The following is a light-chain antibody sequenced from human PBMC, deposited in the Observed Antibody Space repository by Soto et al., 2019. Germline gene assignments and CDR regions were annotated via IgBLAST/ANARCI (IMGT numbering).Light chain of an antibody. Sequence: QSVLTQPRSVSGSPGQSVTLSCTGTSSDVGGSDYVSWFEHYPGKGPKLLIYDVTRRPSGVPDRFSDSKSGNTAALTISGLQVEDEADYYCCSHAGSYTFRVFGTGTKVTVL. V-gene: IGLV2-11*01. CDR2: DVT. CDR3: CSHAGSYTFRV. CDR1: SSDVGGSDY. J-gene: IGLJ1*01.